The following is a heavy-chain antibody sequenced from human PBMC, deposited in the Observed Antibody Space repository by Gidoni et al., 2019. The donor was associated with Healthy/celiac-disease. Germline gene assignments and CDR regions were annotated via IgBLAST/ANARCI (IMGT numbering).Heavy chain of an antibody. CDR2: ISAYNGTT. CDR3: ASDLWPTPPLRRPYSSSPMDY. D-gene: IGHD6-6*01. J-gene: IGHJ4*02. Sequence: QVQLVQSGAEVKKPGASVKVSCKASGYTFTSYGISWVRQAPGQGLEWMGWISAYNGTTNYAQKHQGRVTMTTDTSTSTAYMELRSLRSDDTAVYYCASDLWPTPPLRRPYSSSPMDYWGQRTLVTVSA. CDR1: GYTFTSYG. V-gene: IGHV1-18*04.